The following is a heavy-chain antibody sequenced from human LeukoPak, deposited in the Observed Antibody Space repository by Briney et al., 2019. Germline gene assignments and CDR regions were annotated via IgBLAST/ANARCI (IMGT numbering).Heavy chain of an antibody. D-gene: IGHD3-3*01. J-gene: IGHJ4*02. Sequence: GGSLRLSCAASGFTVSSNYMTWVRQAPGKGLEWVSVMYTLGNTYYADSVRGRFTISRDNSKNTLYLQMNSLRAEDTAVYYCAREHQGISIFGVVDYWGQGTLVTVSS. CDR2: MYTLGNT. V-gene: IGHV3-66*01. CDR3: AREHQGISIFGVVDY. CDR1: GFTVSSNY.